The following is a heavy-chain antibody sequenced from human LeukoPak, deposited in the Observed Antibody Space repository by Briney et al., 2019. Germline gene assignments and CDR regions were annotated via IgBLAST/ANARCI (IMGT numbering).Heavy chain of an antibody. D-gene: IGHD2-15*01. J-gene: IGHJ4*02. CDR1: GGSISSGGYY. V-gene: IGHV4-31*03. CDR2: IYYSGST. CDR3: ARGVAVYYFDY. Sequence: PSETLSLTCTVSGGSISSGGYYWSWIRQHPGKGLEWIGYIYYSGSTCYNPSLKSRVTISVDTSKNQFSLKLSSVTAADTAVYYCARGVAVYYFDYWGQGTLVTVSS.